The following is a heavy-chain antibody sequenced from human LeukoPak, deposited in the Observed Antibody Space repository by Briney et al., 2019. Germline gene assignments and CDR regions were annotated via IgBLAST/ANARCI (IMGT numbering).Heavy chain of an antibody. CDR3: AREAPPGTMVRGGIDY. CDR2: INPSGGST. D-gene: IGHD3-10*01. V-gene: IGHV1-46*01. J-gene: IGHJ4*02. CDR1: GYTFTKYY. Sequence: ASVKVSCKASGYTFTKYYIHWVRQAPGQGLKWMGVINPSGGSTSYAQKFQGRVTMTRDTSTSTVYMELSSLRSEDTAVYYCAREAPPGTMVRGGIDYWGQGTLVTVSS.